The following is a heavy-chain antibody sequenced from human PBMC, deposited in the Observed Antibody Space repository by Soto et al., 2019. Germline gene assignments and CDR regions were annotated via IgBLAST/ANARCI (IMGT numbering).Heavy chain of an antibody. CDR3: ARAFRNYDASGSPPLDL. D-gene: IGHD3-10*01. Sequence: QVQLQESGPGLVKPSQTLSLTCTVSGASITSNVHYWSWIRQHPGKGLEWIGYIYYGGSSYYNPSLKSRVTISEDTSKNPFSLWLRSVTAADTAVYFCARAFRNYDASGSPPLDLWGQGTLVTVSS. CDR2: IYYGGSS. V-gene: IGHV4-31*03. CDR1: GASITSNVHY. J-gene: IGHJ5*02.